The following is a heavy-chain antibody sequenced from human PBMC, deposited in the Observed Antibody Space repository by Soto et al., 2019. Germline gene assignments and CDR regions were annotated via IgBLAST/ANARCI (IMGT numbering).Heavy chain of an antibody. CDR3: ARDQETYDYIWGSYRSDAFDI. D-gene: IGHD3-16*02. J-gene: IGHJ3*02. CDR1: GFTFSSYS. CDR2: ISSSSSYI. Sequence: EVQLVESGGGLVKPGGSLRLSCAASGFTFSSYSMNWVRQAPGKGLEWVSSISSSSSYIYYADSVKGRFTISRDNAKNSLYLQMNSGRAEDTALYYCARDQETYDYIWGSYRSDAFDIWGQGTMVTVSS. V-gene: IGHV3-21*01.